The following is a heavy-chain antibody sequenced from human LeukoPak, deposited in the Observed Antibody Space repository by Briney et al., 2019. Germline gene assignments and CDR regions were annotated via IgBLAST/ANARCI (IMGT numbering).Heavy chain of an antibody. V-gene: IGHV1-2*02. D-gene: IGHD5-24*01. CDR2: INPNSGGT. Sequence: ASVKVSCKASGYTFTGYYMHWVRQAPGQGLEWMGWINPNSGGTSYAQKFQGRVTMTRDTSISTAYMELSRQRSDDTAVYYCARETATIQSFDYWGQGTLVTVSS. CDR1: GYTFTGYY. J-gene: IGHJ4*02. CDR3: ARETATIQSFDY.